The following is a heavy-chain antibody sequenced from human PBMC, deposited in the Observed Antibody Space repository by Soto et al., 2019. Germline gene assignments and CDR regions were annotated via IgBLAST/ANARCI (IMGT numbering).Heavy chain of an antibody. J-gene: IGHJ4*02. CDR2: IPAAGGDT. Sequence: PGRSLRLSCLASRIIFGSRAMSWVRQALGEVLEWVSTIPAAGGDTKYADSVRGRFTMSRDNSKKTLYLQMSSLRVEDSALYYCARGSTDSYPGSRIFDFWGRGTLVTVSS. D-gene: IGHD3-10*01. CDR1: RIIFGSRA. CDR3: ARGSTDSYPGSRIFDF. V-gene: IGHV3-23*01.